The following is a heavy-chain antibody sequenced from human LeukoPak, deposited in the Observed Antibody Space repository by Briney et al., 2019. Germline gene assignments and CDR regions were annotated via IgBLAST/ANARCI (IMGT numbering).Heavy chain of an antibody. CDR3: AIGDGLGELSSSFDH. D-gene: IGHD3-16*02. Sequence: GRSLRLSCAASGFTFSSYGMHWVRQAPGKGLEWVAVISYDGSNKYYADSVKGRFTISRDNSKNTLYLRMNSLRTEDTAVYYCAIGDGLGELSSSFDHWGQGTLVTVSS. CDR1: GFTFSSYG. V-gene: IGHV3-30*03. CDR2: ISYDGSNK. J-gene: IGHJ4*02.